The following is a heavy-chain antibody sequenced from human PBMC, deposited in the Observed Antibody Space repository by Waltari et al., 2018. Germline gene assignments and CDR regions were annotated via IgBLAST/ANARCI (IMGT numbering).Heavy chain of an antibody. CDR3: ARDTYYYDSSGYYPPFDY. CDR2: ISAYNGNT. CDR1: GYTFTSYG. Sequence: QVQLVQSGAEVKKPGASVKVSCKASGYTFTSYGISWVRQAPGQGLEWMGGISAYNGNTNYAQKLQGRVTMTTDTSTSTAYMELRSLRSDDTAVYYCARDTYYYDSSGYYPPFDYWGQGTLVTVSS. J-gene: IGHJ4*02. V-gene: IGHV1-18*01. D-gene: IGHD3-22*01.